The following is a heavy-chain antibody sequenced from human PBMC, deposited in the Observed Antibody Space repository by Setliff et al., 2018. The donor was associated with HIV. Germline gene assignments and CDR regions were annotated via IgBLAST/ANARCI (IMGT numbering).Heavy chain of an antibody. Sequence: SETLSLTCTVSGGSVGSGSYYWSWVRQPPGKGLEWIGFVSYTGTTRYSPSLRSRISISIDASKNKFSLQLSSVTAADTAVYYCARHRDGGTYPLDYWGQGTLVTVSS. CDR1: GGSVGSGSYY. J-gene: IGHJ4*02. CDR3: ARHRDGGTYPLDY. V-gene: IGHV4-61*01. CDR2: VSYTGTT. D-gene: IGHD1-26*01.